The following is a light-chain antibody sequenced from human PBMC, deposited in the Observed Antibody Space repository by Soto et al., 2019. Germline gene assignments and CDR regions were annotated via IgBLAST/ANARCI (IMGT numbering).Light chain of an antibody. CDR3: QPYNNWPLT. Sequence: EIVMTQSPATLSVSPGERVTLSCRASQFISNSLAWYQQRPGQPPRLLIYGASTRAAGISARFSGSRSGAEFTLTINSLQSEDFAVYYCQPYNNWPLTFGGGTKVDIK. J-gene: IGKJ4*01. CDR1: QFISNS. V-gene: IGKV3-15*01. CDR2: GAS.